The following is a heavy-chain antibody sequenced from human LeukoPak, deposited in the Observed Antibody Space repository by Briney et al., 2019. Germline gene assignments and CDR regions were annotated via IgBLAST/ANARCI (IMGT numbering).Heavy chain of an antibody. V-gene: IGHV3-15*01. CDR2: IKSKTDGGTT. Sequence: PGGSLRLSCAASGFTFSNAWMSWVRQAPGKGLEWVGRIKSKTDGGTTDYAAPVKGRFTISRDDSKNTLYLQMNSLKTEDTAVYYCTTPYYYDSSGSTQIFDYWGQGTLVTVSS. CDR3: TTPYYYDSSGSTQIFDY. CDR1: GFTFSNAW. J-gene: IGHJ4*02. D-gene: IGHD3-22*01.